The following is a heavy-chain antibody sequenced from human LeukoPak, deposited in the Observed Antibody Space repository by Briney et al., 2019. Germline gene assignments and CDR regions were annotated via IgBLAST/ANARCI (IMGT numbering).Heavy chain of an antibody. J-gene: IGHJ4*02. CDR3: ASLYGSGSDY. D-gene: IGHD3-10*01. CDR2: IYYSGST. Sequence: PSETLSLTCTVSGGSISSYYWSWIRQPPGKGLEWIGYIYYSGSTNYNPSLKSRVTISVDTSKNQFSLKLSSVTAADMAVYYCASLYGSGSDYWGQGTLVTVSS. CDR1: GGSISSYY. V-gene: IGHV4-59*08.